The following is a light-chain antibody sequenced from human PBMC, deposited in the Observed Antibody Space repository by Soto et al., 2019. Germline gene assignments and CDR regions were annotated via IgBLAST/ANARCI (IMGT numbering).Light chain of an antibody. CDR3: NSYTSSSTYV. V-gene: IGLV2-14*03. CDR2: DVT. CDR1: SSDVGGFNY. J-gene: IGLJ1*01. Sequence: QSVLTQPASVSGSPGQSITISCTGTSSDVGGFNYVSWYQQHPGKAPKLMIYDVTDRPSGVSYRFSGSKSGNTASLTISWLKAEDEADYYCNSYTSSSTYVFGTGTKLTVL.